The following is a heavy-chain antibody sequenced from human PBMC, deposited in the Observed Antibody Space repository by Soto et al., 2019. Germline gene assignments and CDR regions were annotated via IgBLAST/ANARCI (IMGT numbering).Heavy chain of an antibody. CDR2: IYYSGST. CDR1: GGSISSGDYY. Sequence: QVQLQESGPGLVKPSQTLSLTCTVSGGSISSGDYYWSWIRQHAGKGLEWIGYIYYSGSTYYNPSLKIRVTISVDTSKNQFSLKLSSVTAADTSVYYCARWWSGSRQGFDPWGQGTLVTVSS. D-gene: IGHD3-3*01. V-gene: IGHV4-31*03. CDR3: ARWWSGSRQGFDP. J-gene: IGHJ5*02.